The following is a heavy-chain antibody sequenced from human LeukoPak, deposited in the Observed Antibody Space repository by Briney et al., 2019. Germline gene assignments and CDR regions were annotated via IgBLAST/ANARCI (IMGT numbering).Heavy chain of an antibody. Sequence: EASVKVSCKASGYSFTSHYMHWVRQAPGQGLEWLGLINPSGSSTLYAQKFQGRVTMTRDMSTTTDYMELSSLRSEDTAVYYCATDNSVGDVAWWFDPWGQGTLVTVSS. D-gene: IGHD1-26*01. CDR2: INPSGSST. J-gene: IGHJ5*02. CDR3: ATDNSVGDVAWWFDP. CDR1: GYSFTSHY. V-gene: IGHV1-46*01.